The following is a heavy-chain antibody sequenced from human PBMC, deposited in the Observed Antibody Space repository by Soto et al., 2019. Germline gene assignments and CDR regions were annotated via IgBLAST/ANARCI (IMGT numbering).Heavy chain of an antibody. V-gene: IGHV3-33*01. CDR2: IWYDGSNK. J-gene: IGHJ3*02. CDR3: ARERLRNVSDI. Sequence: GGSLRLSCAASGFTFSSYGMHWVRQAPGKGLEWVAVIWYDGSNKYYADSVKGRFTISRDNSKNTLYLQMNSLRAEDTAVYYCARERLRNVSDIPAQRTTVTVSS. D-gene: IGHD2-15*01. CDR1: GFTFSSYG.